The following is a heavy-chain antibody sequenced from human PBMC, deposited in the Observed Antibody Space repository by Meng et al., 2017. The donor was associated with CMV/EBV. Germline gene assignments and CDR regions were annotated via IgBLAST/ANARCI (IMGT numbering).Heavy chain of an antibody. CDR2: IYYSGST. V-gene: IGHV4-39*07. CDR3: ARSFDHNYYYYGIDV. Sequence: SETLSLTCSVSGGSISSSNYFWGWIRQPPGKGLEWIGNIYYSGSTYYNPSLKSRVIMSVDTSKNQFSLKLFSVTAADTAVYYCARSFDHNYYYYGIDVWGQGTTVTVSS. CDR1: GGSISSSNYF. J-gene: IGHJ6*02. D-gene: IGHD1-14*01.